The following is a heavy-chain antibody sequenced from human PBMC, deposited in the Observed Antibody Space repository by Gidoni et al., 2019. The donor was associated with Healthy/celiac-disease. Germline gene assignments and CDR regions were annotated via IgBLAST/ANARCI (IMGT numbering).Heavy chain of an antibody. D-gene: IGHD3-3*01. CDR2: TIPIFGTA. CDR1: GGTFSSYA. V-gene: IGHV1-69*01. J-gene: IGHJ4*02. CDR3: ARAAYWSGWVFDY. Sequence: QVQLVQSGAEVKKPGSSVKVSCKASGGTFSSYATSWVRQAPGQGLEWMGGTIPIFGTANYAQKFQGRVTITADESTSTAYMELSGLRSEDTAVYYCARAAYWSGWVFDYWGQGTLVTVSS.